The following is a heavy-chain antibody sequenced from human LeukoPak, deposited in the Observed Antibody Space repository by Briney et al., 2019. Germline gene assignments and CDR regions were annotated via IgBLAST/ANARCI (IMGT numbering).Heavy chain of an antibody. CDR3: ARGSYDSSGYPHDAFDI. D-gene: IGHD3-22*01. Sequence: SETLSLTCTVSGGSISSSSYYWSWIRQPPGKGLEWIGYIYYSGSTNYNPSLKSRVTISVDTSKNQFSLKLSSVTAADTAVYYCARGSYDSSGYPHDAFDIWGQGTMVTVSS. J-gene: IGHJ3*02. CDR1: GGSISSSSYY. V-gene: IGHV4-61*01. CDR2: IYYSGST.